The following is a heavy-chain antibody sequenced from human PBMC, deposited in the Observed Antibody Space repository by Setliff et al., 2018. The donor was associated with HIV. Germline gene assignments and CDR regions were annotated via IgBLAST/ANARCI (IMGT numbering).Heavy chain of an antibody. CDR2: INAGNGNT. D-gene: IGHD6-13*01. Sequence: GASVKVSCKASGYTFSTYTMHWVRQAPGQRLEWMGWINAGNGNTKYSQKFQGRVTITRDTSASTAYMEVSSLRSEDTAVYYCARDFPSPDYSSSWAHLYYHYGMDVWGRGTTVTVSS. J-gene: IGHJ6*02. CDR3: ARDFPSPDYSSSWAHLYYHYGMDV. V-gene: IGHV1-3*01. CDR1: GYTFSTYT.